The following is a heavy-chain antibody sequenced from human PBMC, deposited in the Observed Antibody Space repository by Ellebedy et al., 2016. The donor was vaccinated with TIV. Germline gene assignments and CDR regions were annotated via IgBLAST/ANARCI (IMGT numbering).Heavy chain of an antibody. CDR1: GYTFTSYY. CDR3: ARALTTMVRGVLWYYFDY. Sequence: SVKVSCXASGYTFTSYYMHWVRQAPGQGLEWMGGIIPIFGTANYAQKFQGGVTITADESTSTAYMELSSLRSEDTAVYYCARALTTMVRGVLWYYFDYWGQGTLVTVSS. J-gene: IGHJ4*02. V-gene: IGHV1-69*13. CDR2: IIPIFGTA. D-gene: IGHD3-10*01.